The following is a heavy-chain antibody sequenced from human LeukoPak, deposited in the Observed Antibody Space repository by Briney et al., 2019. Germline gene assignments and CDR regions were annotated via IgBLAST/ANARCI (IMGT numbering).Heavy chain of an antibody. V-gene: IGHV3-23*01. CDR2: ITRSGGST. CDR1: GFTFSSYA. CDR3: AKGLGGFEITGIDY. D-gene: IGHD3-16*01. Sequence: PGGSLRLSCAASGFTFSSYAMSWVRQAPGKGLEWVSGITRSGGSTDTADSMKGRFTISRDNSKNTLYLQMNSLRADDTAVYYCAKGLGGFEITGIDYWGQGTLVTVSS. J-gene: IGHJ4*02.